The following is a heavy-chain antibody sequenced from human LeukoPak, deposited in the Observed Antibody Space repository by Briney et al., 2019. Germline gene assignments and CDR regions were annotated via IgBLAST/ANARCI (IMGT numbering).Heavy chain of an antibody. V-gene: IGHV1-8*03. Sequence: ASVKVSCKASGYTFTSYDINWVRQATGQGLEWMGWMNPNSGNTGYAQKFQGRVTITRNTSISTAYMELSSLRSEDTAVYYCVRAIKRMVKRYYYYYYMDVWGKGTTVTVSS. J-gene: IGHJ6*03. CDR1: GYTFTSYD. D-gene: IGHD5-18*01. CDR2: MNPNSGNT. CDR3: VRAIKRMVKRYYYYYYMDV.